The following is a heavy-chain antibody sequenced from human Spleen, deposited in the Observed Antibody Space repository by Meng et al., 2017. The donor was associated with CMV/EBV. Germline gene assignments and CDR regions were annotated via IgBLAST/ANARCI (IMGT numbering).Heavy chain of an antibody. D-gene: IGHD4-23*01. V-gene: IGHV4-39*02. J-gene: IGHJ4*02. CDR3: ARLLRWHYFDY. Sequence: GSLRLSXXVSGGYISSGSYYWGWVRQPPGKXXEWIGFIYYNGSTYYNPXLKSRVTMSVDTSKNHFSLRLTSVAAADTAVYYCARLLRWHYFDYWGQGSLVTVSS. CDR2: IYYNGST. CDR1: GGYISSGSYY.